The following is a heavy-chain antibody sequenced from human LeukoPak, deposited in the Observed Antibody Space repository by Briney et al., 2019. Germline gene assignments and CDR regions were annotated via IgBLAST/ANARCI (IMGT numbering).Heavy chain of an antibody. V-gene: IGHV4-59*08. J-gene: IGHJ4*02. CDR3: ARYSGKGDYFDY. Sequence: SETLSLTCTVSGGSISSYYWSWIRQPPGQGLEWIGYIFYSGSTNYNPSLRSRLTISVDTSKNQFSLRLSSVTAADTAVYYCARYSGKGDYFDYWGQGTLVTVSS. CDR1: GGSISSYY. CDR2: IFYSGST. D-gene: IGHD1-1*01.